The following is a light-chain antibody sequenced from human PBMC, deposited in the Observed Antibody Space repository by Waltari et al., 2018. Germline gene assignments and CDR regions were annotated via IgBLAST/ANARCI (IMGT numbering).Light chain of an antibody. CDR2: EAR. J-gene: IGLJ1*01. CDR3: SSYGGDNNYL. V-gene: IGLV2-8*01. CDR1: SRDIGDYDY. Sequence: QSALTQPPSASGSPGQSVTISCTGTSRDIGDYDYVSWYHQYPAKAPNLLIYEARKRPPGVPVRFSGSKSGNTASLTVSGLQAEDEADYYCSSYGGDNNYLFGTGTAVTVL.